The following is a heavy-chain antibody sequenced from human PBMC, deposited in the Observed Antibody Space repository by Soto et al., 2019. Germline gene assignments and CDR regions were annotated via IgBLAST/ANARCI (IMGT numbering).Heavy chain of an antibody. D-gene: IGHD6-19*01. CDR1: GFTVSSNY. J-gene: IGHJ3*02. V-gene: IGHV3-53*01. CDR2: IXXSXXX. Sequence: LRLSCAASGFTVSSNYMSWVRQAPGKGLEWVPVIXXSXXXXXAXXVKGRFTISSDKSRNTLSLQMNSLRAEETAVYYCARGPSGWYGAFDIWGQGTMVTVSS. CDR3: ARGPSGWYGAFDI.